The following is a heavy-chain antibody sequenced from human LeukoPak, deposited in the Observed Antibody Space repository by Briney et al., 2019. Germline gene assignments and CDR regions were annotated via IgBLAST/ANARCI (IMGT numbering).Heavy chain of an antibody. V-gene: IGHV3-13*01. Sequence: GGSLRLSCAASGFTFSSYDMHWVRQATGKGLEWVSVIGTAGDTYYPSSVKGRFTISRENAKNSLYLQMNSLRVGDTAMYYCVRGAVVGFDYWGQGTLVTVSS. CDR1: GFTFSSYD. CDR3: VRGAVVGFDY. J-gene: IGHJ4*02. D-gene: IGHD6-19*01. CDR2: IGTAGDT.